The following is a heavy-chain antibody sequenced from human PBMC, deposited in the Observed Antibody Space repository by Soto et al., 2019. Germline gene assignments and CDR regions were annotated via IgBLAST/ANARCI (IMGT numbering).Heavy chain of an antibody. CDR3: ARGDYQYSIDY. V-gene: IGHV4-30-2*01. Sequence: SEILSLTCTVSGDSMTSGDYSWSWIRQPPGKGLEWLGYIYRTGNTHYSPSLKSRVSISQDRSKNQFSLELTSVTAADTAVYYCARGDYQYSIDYWGQGTLVTVSS. D-gene: IGHD2-2*01. CDR1: GDSMTSGDYS. J-gene: IGHJ4*02. CDR2: IYRTGNT.